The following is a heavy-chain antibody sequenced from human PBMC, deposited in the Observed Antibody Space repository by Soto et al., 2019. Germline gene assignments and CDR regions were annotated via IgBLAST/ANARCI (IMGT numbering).Heavy chain of an antibody. J-gene: IGHJ4*02. D-gene: IGHD3-22*01. CDR1: GFTFSSYA. V-gene: IGHV3-23*01. Sequence: PVGSLRLSCAASGFTFSSYAMSWVRQAPGKGLEWVSAISGSGGSTYYADSVKGRFTISRDNSKNTLYLQMNSLRAEDTAVYYCAKSLDAYYDSSGYLIDYWGQGTLVTVSS. CDR3: AKSLDAYYDSSGYLIDY. CDR2: ISGSGGST.